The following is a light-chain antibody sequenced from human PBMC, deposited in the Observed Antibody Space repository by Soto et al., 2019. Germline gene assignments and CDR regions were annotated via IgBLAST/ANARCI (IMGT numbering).Light chain of an antibody. CDR1: QGINNC. V-gene: IGKV1-5*03. CDR2: KAS. Sequence: DIQMTQSPSTLSASVGDTVTITCRASQGINNCLAWYQQKPGKAPKLLIYKASTLEGGVPSRFSGSGSGTEFALTISSLQPDDFATYYRREYDSYLWSFGQGTNVEIK. J-gene: IGKJ1*01. CDR3: REYDSYLWS.